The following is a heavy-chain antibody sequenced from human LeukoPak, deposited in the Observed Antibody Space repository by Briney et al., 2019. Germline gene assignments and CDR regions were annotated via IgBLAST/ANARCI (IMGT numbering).Heavy chain of an antibody. CDR3: VRDRDYYAVDY. J-gene: IGHJ4*02. CDR2: IGKDGSAK. CDR1: GLPFSSYW. Sequence: PGGSLRLSCVASGLPFSSYWMGWFRQAPGKGLEWVANIGKDGSAKNYVDSMKGRFTISRDNAKNTVYLQMNSLRADDTAIYYCVRDRDYYAVDYWGQGTLVGVST. V-gene: IGHV3-7*01. D-gene: IGHD3-22*01.